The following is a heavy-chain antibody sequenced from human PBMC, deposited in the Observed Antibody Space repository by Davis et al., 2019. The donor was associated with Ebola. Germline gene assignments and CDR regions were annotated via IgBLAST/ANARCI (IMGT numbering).Heavy chain of an antibody. J-gene: IGHJ4*02. CDR2: ISPDGGET. CDR1: GFTFSDYT. D-gene: IGHD6-19*01. Sequence: PGGSLRLSCAASGFTFSDYTMNWVRQAPGKGLEWVADISPDGGETYYLDSVKGQFTISRDNAKDSLFLQMNSLRAEDTAMYFCARDRGWYRFDFWGQGTLVTVSP. V-gene: IGHV3-7*05. CDR3: ARDRGWYRFDF.